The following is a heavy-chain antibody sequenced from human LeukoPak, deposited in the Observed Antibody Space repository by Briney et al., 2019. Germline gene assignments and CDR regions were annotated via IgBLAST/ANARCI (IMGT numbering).Heavy chain of an antibody. CDR2: ISSSGSTI. J-gene: IGHJ4*02. CDR1: GFTFSSYE. Sequence: GGSLRLSCAASGFTFSSYEMNWVRQAPGKGREWVSYISSSGSTIYYADSVKGRFTISRDNAKNSLYLQMNSLRAEDTAVCYCARASHRAAAGTSFDYWGQGTLVTVSS. V-gene: IGHV3-48*03. CDR3: ARASHRAAAGTSFDY. D-gene: IGHD6-13*01.